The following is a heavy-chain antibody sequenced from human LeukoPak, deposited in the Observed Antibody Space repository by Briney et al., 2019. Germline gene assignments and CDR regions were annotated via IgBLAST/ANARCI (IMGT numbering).Heavy chain of an antibody. Sequence: SETLSLTCTVSGGSISSSSYYWGWIRQPPGKGLEWIGSIYYSGSTYYNPSLKSRVTISVDTSKNQFSLKLSSVTAADTAVYYCARDLINPATAIKGRYWGQGTLVTVSS. CDR2: IYYSGST. CDR3: ARDLINPATAIKGRY. D-gene: IGHD2-2*02. CDR1: GGSISSSSYY. J-gene: IGHJ4*02. V-gene: IGHV4-39*07.